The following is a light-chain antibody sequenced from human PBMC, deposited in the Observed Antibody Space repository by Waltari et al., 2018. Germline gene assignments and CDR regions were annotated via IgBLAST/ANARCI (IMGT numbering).Light chain of an antibody. CDR2: DDS. CDR3: QVWESSVV. V-gene: IGLV3-21*02. CDR1: RIGSKS. Sequence: SYVLTQPPSVSVAPGQTARLTCGGGRIGSKSVHWYQQKPGQAPVLVVFDDSDRPSGISERFSGSISGPTATLTISRVEAGDEADYYCQVWESSVVFGGGTKLTVL. J-gene: IGLJ2*01.